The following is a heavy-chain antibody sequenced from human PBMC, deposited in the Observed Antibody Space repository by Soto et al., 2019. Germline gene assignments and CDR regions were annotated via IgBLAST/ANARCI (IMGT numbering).Heavy chain of an antibody. D-gene: IGHD2-15*01. Sequence: QVQLQESGPGLVKPSETLSLTCTVSGGSVSSGSYYWSWIRQPPGKGLEWIGYIYYSGSTNYNPSLKSRVTISVDTSKNQSSLKLSSVTAADTAVYYCARRLGYCSGGSCKYYFDYWGQGTLVTVSS. CDR3: ARRLGYCSGGSCKYYFDY. CDR2: IYYSGST. V-gene: IGHV4-61*01. CDR1: GGSVSSGSYY. J-gene: IGHJ4*02.